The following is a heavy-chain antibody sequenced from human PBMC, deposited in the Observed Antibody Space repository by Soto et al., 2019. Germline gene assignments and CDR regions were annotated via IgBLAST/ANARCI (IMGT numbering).Heavy chain of an antibody. Sequence: PGGSLRLSCVASGFTFRSYAVAGIRRAPGKGLEWVSVTGADGNDKEYADPVEGRFTISRDNSKSSLYLQMNSLRAEDTAVYYCAKYSTRDASRYFDLWGQGTLVTVYS. CDR3: AKYSTRDASRYFDL. J-gene: IGHJ4*02. CDR1: GFTFRSYA. V-gene: IGHV3-23*01. D-gene: IGHD2-15*01. CDR2: TGADGNDK.